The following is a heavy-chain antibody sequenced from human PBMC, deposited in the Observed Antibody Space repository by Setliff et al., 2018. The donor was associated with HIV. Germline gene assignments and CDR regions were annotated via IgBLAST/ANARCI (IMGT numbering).Heavy chain of an antibody. CDR2: ISTNNGET. CDR1: GYTFTRYG. Sequence: ASVKVSCKASGYTFTRYGITWVRQAPGQGLEWMGWISTNNGETNYAQKLQGRVTMTTDTSTSTAYMELRSLRSDDTAVYYCATDDYNGDSFDYWGQGTLVTVSS. V-gene: IGHV1-18*01. CDR3: ATDDYNGDSFDY. J-gene: IGHJ4*02. D-gene: IGHD4-4*01.